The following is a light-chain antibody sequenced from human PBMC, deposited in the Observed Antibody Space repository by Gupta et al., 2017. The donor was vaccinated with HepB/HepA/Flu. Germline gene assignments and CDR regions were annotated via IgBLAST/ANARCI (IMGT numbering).Light chain of an antibody. Sequence: DIQLTQSPSTLSASVGDRVTIPCRASQSIIKWLAWYQQKPGKAPKLLIYEASTLESGVPSRFSGSGSGTDFTLTITSLQPDDFATYSCQQYYAYSPERTFGQGTKVEIK. CDR3: QQYYAYSPERT. CDR2: EAS. CDR1: QSIIKW. J-gene: IGKJ1*01. V-gene: IGKV1-5*03.